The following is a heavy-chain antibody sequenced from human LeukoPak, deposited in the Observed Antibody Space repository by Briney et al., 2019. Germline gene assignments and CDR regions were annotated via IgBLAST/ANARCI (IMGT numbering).Heavy chain of an antibody. CDR2: IRSGGENT. Sequence: GGSLRLSCAASGFTYSTYSMSWVRQAPGKGLEWVSAIRSGGENTYYADSVRGRFTISRDNSRGTLSLQMNSLRAEDTAVYFCAILSWDGRGSFYWGQGTLVTVSS. CDR3: AILSWDGRGSFY. J-gene: IGHJ4*02. D-gene: IGHD2/OR15-2a*01. V-gene: IGHV3-23*01. CDR1: GFTYSTYS.